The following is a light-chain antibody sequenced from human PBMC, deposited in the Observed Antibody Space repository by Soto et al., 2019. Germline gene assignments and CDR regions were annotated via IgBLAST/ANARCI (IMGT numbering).Light chain of an antibody. CDR2: KAS. V-gene: IGKV1-5*03. CDR3: EQFHSFSPT. J-gene: IGKJ1*01. Sequence: DIQMTQSTSTLSASVGDRVTITCRSSQSISSWLAWYQQKPGKAPKLLIYKASSLESGVPSRFSGSGSGTEFSLTISSLQPDDFATDYGEQFHSFSPTFGQGTKVEIK. CDR1: QSISSW.